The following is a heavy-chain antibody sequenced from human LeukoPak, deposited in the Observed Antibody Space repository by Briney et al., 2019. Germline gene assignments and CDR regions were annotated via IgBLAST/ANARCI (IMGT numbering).Heavy chain of an antibody. Sequence: GGSLRLSCAASGFTFSSYSMNWVRQAPGKGLEWVSAISGSGGSTYYADSVKGRFTISRDNSKNTLYLQMNSLRAEDTAVYCCAKRTVAGLDIYFDYWGQGTLVTVSS. D-gene: IGHD6-19*01. J-gene: IGHJ4*02. CDR2: ISGSGGST. CDR1: GFTFSSYS. V-gene: IGHV3-23*01. CDR3: AKRTVAGLDIYFDY.